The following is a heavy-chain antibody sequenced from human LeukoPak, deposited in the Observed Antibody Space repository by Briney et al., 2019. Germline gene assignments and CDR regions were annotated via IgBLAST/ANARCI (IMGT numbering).Heavy chain of an antibody. V-gene: IGHV1-2*02. CDR1: GYTFTGYY. Sequence: ASVKVSCKASGYTFTGYYIHWVRQAPGQGLEWMGWINPNSGGTNYAQKFQGRVTMTRDTSISTAYMELSRLRSDDTAVYYCARVYCSSTSCYGIGSALDYWGQGTLVTVSS. J-gene: IGHJ4*02. CDR3: ARVYCSSTSCYGIGSALDY. D-gene: IGHD2-2*01. CDR2: INPNSGGT.